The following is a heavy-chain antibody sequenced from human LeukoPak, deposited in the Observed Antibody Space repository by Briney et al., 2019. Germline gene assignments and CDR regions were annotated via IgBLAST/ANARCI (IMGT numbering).Heavy chain of an antibody. CDR2: IKRDGSDK. CDR1: GFTLSTYW. V-gene: IGHV3-7*03. D-gene: IGHD6-13*01. CDR3: ARGGSRSSWFWID. Sequence: GGSLRLSWSASGFTLSTYWVTWVRQAPGEGPEWVANIKRDGSDKYYVGSVKGRFTISRDNAKNSLYLQMNSLTVEDTAVYYCARGGSRSSWFWIDWGQGTLVTVSS. J-gene: IGHJ1*01.